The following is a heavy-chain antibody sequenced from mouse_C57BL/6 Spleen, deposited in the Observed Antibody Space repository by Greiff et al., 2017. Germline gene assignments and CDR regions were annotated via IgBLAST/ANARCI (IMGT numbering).Heavy chain of an antibody. CDR2: ISYDGSN. D-gene: IGHD2-3*01. V-gene: IGHV3-6*01. CDR3: ARGEGWLPRGAMDY. J-gene: IGHJ4*01. CDR1: GYSITSGYY. Sequence: ESGPGLVKPSQSLSLTCSVTGYSITSGYYWNWIRQFPGNKLEWMGYISYDGSNNYNPSLKNRISITRDTSKNQFFLKLNSVTTEDTATYYCARGEGWLPRGAMDYWGQGTSVTVSS.